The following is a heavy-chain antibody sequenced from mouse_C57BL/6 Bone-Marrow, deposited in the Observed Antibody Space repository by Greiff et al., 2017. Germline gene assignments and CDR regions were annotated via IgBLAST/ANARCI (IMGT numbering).Heavy chain of an antibody. V-gene: IGHV1-85*01. CDR1: GYTFTSYG. CDR3: ERLEFDGSSWDWYFDV. Sequence: QVQLQQPGPELVKPGASVKLSCKASGYTFTSYGINWVKQRPGQGLEWIGWIYPRDGSTKYNEKFKGKATLTVDTSSSTAYMELSSLTSEDSAVSFCERLEFDGSSWDWYFDVWGTGTTVTVSS. CDR2: IYPRDGST. J-gene: IGHJ1*03. D-gene: IGHD1-1*01.